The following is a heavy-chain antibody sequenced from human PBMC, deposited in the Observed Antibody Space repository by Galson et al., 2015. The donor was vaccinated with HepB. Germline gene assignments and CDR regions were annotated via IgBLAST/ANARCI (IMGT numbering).Heavy chain of an antibody. Sequence: LCLTCAVYGGSFSGYYWSWIRQPPGKGLEWIGEINHRGGTNYNPSLKSRVTISVDTSKNQFSLKLTSVTAADTAVYYCARGKRGDYVWGSYYYYMDVWGKGTTVTVPS. V-gene: IGHV4-34*01. D-gene: IGHD3-16*01. J-gene: IGHJ6*03. CDR3: ARGKRGDYVWGSYYYYMDV. CDR1: GGSFSGYY. CDR2: INHRGGT.